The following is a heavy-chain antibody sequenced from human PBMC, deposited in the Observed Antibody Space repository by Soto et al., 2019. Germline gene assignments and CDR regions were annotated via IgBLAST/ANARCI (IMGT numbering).Heavy chain of an antibody. V-gene: IGHV1-46*01. D-gene: IGHD2-2*01. CDR2: INPSGGST. Sequence: ASVKVSCKASGYTFTSYYMHWVRQAPGQGLEWMGIINPSGGSTSYAQKFQGRVTMTRDTSTSTVYMELSSLRSEDTAVYYCARASLGYCSRTSCPGDYYYGMDVWGQGTKVTVSS. CDR3: ARASLGYCSRTSCPGDYYYGMDV. CDR1: GYTFTSYY. J-gene: IGHJ6*02.